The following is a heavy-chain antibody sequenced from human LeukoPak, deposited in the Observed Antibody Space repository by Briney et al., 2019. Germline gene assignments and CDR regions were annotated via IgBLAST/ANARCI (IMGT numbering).Heavy chain of an antibody. CDR2: INPNSGGT. D-gene: IGHD5-18*01. V-gene: IGHV1-2*02. J-gene: IGHJ4*02. CDR1: GYTFTGYY. Sequence: ASVKVSCKASGYTFTGYYMHWGRQAPGQGLEWMGWINPNSGGTKYAQKFQGRVTMTRDTSTSTAYMELSRLRSDDTAVYYCATEVTDWGQGTLVTVSS. CDR3: ATEVTD.